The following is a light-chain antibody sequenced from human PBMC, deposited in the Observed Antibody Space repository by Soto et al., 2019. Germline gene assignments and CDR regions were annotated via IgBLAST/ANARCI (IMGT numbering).Light chain of an antibody. CDR1: QSISSY. J-gene: IGKJ2*01. V-gene: IGKV1-39*01. Sequence: DIQMTQSPSSLSASVGDRVAITCRASQSISSYLNWYQQKPGKAPKLLIYAASSLQSGVPSRFSGSGSGTDFTLTISSLQPEDFATHYCQQSYSTPYTFGQGTKLEIK. CDR2: AAS. CDR3: QQSYSTPYT.